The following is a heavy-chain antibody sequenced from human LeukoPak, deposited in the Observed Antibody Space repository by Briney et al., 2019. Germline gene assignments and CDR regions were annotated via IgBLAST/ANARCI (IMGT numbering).Heavy chain of an antibody. J-gene: IGHJ4*02. CDR1: GYTFTNYD. Sequence: GASVKVSCKASGYTFTNYDINWVRQATGQGLEWMGWMNPNSGNTGYAQKFQGRVAMTRNTSISTAYMELSSLRSEDTAVYYCARGYCSSTSCYLFDYWGQGTLVTVSS. D-gene: IGHD2-2*01. CDR3: ARGYCSSTSCYLFDY. CDR2: MNPNSGNT. V-gene: IGHV1-8*01.